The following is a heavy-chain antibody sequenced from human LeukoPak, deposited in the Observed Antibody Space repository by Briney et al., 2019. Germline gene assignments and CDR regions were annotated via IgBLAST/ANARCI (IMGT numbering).Heavy chain of an antibody. V-gene: IGHV4-59*01. CDR2: IYYSGST. D-gene: IGHD1-26*01. CDR3: ARMLRVGAHRGWFDP. CDR1: GGSISSYY. Sequence: PSETLSLTCTVSGGSISSYYWSWIRQPPGKGLEGIGYIYYSGSTNYNPSLKSRVTISVDTSKNQFSLKLSSVTAADTAVYYCARMLRVGAHRGWFDPWGQGALVTVSS. J-gene: IGHJ5*02.